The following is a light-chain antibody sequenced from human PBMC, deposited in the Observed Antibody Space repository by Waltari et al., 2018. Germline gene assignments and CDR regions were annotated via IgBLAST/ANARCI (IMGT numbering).Light chain of an antibody. J-gene: IGKJ1*01. Sequence: EIVLTQSPGPLSLSPGERATLSCRASQSVTSTYFTWYQQKPGQAPRLLIYGASSRATGIPDRFTGSGSGTDFTLTISRLEPEDFAVYYCQQYGRSWTFGQGTKVEIK. CDR2: GAS. CDR3: QQYGRSWT. CDR1: QSVTSTY. V-gene: IGKV3-20*01.